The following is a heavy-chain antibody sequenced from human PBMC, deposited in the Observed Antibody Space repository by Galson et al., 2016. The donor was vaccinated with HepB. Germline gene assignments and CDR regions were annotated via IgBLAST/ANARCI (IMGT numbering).Heavy chain of an antibody. Sequence: SVKVSCKASGGTFRSDAISWVRQAPGQGLEWMGGIIPMFDTANYAQKFQGRVTITADESTSTAYMELSSLGSEDTAVYYCARVVTLTAPHDAFDIWGQGTMVTVSS. J-gene: IGHJ3*02. CDR3: ARVVTLTAPHDAFDI. D-gene: IGHD4-17*01. CDR1: GGTFRSDA. CDR2: IIPMFDTA. V-gene: IGHV1-69*13.